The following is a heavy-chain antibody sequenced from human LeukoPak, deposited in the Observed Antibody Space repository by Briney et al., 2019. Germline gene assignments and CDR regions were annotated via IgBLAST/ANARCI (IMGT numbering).Heavy chain of an antibody. V-gene: IGHV3-11*03. D-gene: IGHD3-22*01. CDR3: AKRVNDDSRGSYFDS. Sequence: PGGSLRLSCAASGFTFSDYYMNWIRQAPGKGLEWVSYISSSSSYTNYADAVKGRFTISRDNSKNTLYLQMNSLRAEDTALYYCAKRVNDDSRGSYFDSWGQGTLVTVSS. CDR2: ISSSSSYT. J-gene: IGHJ4*02. CDR1: GFTFSDYY.